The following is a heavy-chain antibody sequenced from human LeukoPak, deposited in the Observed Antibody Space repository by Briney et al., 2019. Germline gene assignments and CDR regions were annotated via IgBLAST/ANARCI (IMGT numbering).Heavy chain of an antibody. D-gene: IGHD3-10*01. Sequence: GGCLRLSCAASGFTFSSYGMHWVRQAPGKGLEWVAVISYDGSNKYYADSVKGRFTISRDNPKNTLYLQMNSLRAEDTAVYYCAKVTMVRGVYPPNYGMDVWGQGTTVTDSS. CDR1: GFTFSSYG. V-gene: IGHV3-30*18. J-gene: IGHJ6*02. CDR3: AKVTMVRGVYPPNYGMDV. CDR2: ISYDGSNK.